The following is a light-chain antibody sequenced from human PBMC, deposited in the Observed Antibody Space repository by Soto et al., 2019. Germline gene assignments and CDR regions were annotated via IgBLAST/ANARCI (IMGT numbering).Light chain of an antibody. CDR3: AAWDDSLNGRV. CDR1: SSNIRSNT. CDR2: SSN. V-gene: IGLV1-44*01. Sequence: QLVLTQPPSASGTPGQRVTISCSGSSSNIRSNTVNWYQHLPGTAPKLLIYSSNQRPSGVPDRFSGSKSGTSASLAISGLQSEDEADYYCAAWDDSLNGRVFGTGTKVTVL. J-gene: IGLJ1*01.